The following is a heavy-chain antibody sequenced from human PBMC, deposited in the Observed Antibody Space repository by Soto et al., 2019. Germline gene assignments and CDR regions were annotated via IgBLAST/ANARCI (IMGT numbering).Heavy chain of an antibody. CDR1: GFTFSSYW. V-gene: IGHV3-74*01. Sequence: EVQLVKSGGGLVQPGGSLRLSCAAPGFTFSSYWMHWVRKAPGKGLVWVSRINSDGGSTSYADSVKGRFTISRDNAKNTLYLQLNSLRAEDTAVYYCARARGGYDWGWFDPWGQGTLVTVSS. J-gene: IGHJ5*02. CDR3: ARARGGYDWGWFDP. CDR2: INSDGGST. D-gene: IGHD5-12*01.